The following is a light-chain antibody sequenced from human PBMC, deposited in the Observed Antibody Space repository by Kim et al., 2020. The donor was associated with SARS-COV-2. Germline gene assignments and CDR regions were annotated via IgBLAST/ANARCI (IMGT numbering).Light chain of an antibody. CDR2: WAS. J-gene: IGKJ2*01. CDR3: QQYYDIPYT. CDR1: QSVLYSSNNQNY. Sequence: DIVMTQSPDSLAVSLGERVTINCKSSQSVLYSSNNQNYLVWYQQKPGQPPKLLIYWASTRESGVPDRFSGSGSGTDFTLTISSLQAEDVAVYYCQQYYDIPYTFGQGTKLEI. V-gene: IGKV4-1*01.